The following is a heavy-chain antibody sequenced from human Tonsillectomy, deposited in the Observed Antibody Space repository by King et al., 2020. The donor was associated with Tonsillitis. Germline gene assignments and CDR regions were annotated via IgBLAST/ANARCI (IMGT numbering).Heavy chain of an antibody. CDR3: ARDAGKRDSYYFDY. Sequence: VQLVESGGNFVQPGGSLRLSCAASGFTFSSYWMSWVRQAPGEGREWVANIKQDGSEKYYVDSVRGRFTISRDNAKNSLYLQMNSLRAEDTAVYYCARDAGKRDSYYFDYWGQGTLVTVSS. J-gene: IGHJ4*02. V-gene: IGHV3-7*01. D-gene: IGHD1-14*01. CDR1: GFTFSSYW. CDR2: IKQDGSEK.